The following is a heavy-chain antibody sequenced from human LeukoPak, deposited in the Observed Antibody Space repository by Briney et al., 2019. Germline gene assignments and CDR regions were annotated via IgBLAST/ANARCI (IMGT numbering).Heavy chain of an antibody. J-gene: IGHJ4*02. CDR1: GFTFSSYG. CDR2: ISYDGSNK. D-gene: IGHD2-21*02. CDR3: AKAQYCGGDCSIDY. V-gene: IGHV3-30*18. Sequence: GRSLRLSCAASGFTFSSYGMHWVRQAPGKGLEWVAVISYDGSNKYYADSVKGRFTISRDNSKNTPYLQMNSLRAEDTAVYYCAKAQYCGGDCSIDYWGQGTLVTVSS.